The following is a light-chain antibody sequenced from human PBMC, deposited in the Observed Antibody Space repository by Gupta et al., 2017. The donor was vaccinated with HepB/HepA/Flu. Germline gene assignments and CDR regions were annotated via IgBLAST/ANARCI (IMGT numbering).Light chain of an antibody. Sequence: DIVMTQSPESLAVFLGERRTITCKTSQSVLYNSYKKNYLAWYQQKPGQPPKLLISWASTRESGVPDRFSGSGSGTDFTLTINRLQAEDVAVYFCQQYYANPHTFGQGTKLEVK. J-gene: IGKJ2*01. CDR3: QQYYANPHT. CDR1: QSVLYNSYKKNY. CDR2: WAS. V-gene: IGKV4-1*01.